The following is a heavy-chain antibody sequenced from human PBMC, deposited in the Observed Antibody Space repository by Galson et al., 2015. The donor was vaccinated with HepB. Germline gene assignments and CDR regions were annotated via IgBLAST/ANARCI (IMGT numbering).Heavy chain of an antibody. CDR1: GFSLSTSAMC. V-gene: IGHV2-70*01. CDR3: ARIPGGGWYYFDY. D-gene: IGHD2-15*01. Sequence: PALVKPTQPLTLTCTFSGFSLSTSAMCVSWIRQPPGKALEWLALIDWDDDKYYSTSLKTRLTISKDTSKNQVVLTMTNMDPVDTATYYCARIPGGGWYYFDYWGQGTLVTVSS. J-gene: IGHJ4*02. CDR2: IDWDDDK.